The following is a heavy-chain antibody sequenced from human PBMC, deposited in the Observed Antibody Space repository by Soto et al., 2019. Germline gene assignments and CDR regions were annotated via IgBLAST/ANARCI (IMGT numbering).Heavy chain of an antibody. Sequence: KASETLSLTCTVSGGSVNSGSYYWSWIRQPPGKGLEWIGYIYYSESTNYNPSLKSRVTISVGTSKNQFSLKLTSVTAADTAVYYCARTYCGGDCPFDYWGQGTLVTVSS. CDR2: IYYSEST. J-gene: IGHJ4*02. CDR3: ARTYCGGDCPFDY. V-gene: IGHV4-61*01. CDR1: GGSVNSGSYY. D-gene: IGHD2-21*02.